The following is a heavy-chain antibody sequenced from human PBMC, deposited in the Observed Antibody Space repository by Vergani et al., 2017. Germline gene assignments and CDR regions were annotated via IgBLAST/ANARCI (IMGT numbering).Heavy chain of an antibody. J-gene: IGHJ4*02. V-gene: IGHV3-30-3*01. CDR3: ARGLVRDDPGY. D-gene: IGHD3-10*01. CDR2: ISYDGSNK. CDR1: GFTFSSYA. Sequence: QVQLVESGGGVVQPGRSLRLSCAASGFTFSSYAMPWVRQAPGKGLEWVAVISYDGSNKYYADSVKGRFTISRDNSKNTLYLQMNSLRAEDTAVYYCARGLVRDDPGYWGQGTLVTVSS.